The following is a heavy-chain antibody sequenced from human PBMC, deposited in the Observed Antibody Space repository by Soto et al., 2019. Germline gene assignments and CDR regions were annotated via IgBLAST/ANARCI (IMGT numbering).Heavy chain of an antibody. CDR3: ARTYYDILTGYYKPYYFDY. CDR1: GFTFSSYA. J-gene: IGHJ4*02. Sequence: QVQLVESGGGVVQPGRFLRLSCAASGFTFSSYAMHWVRQAPGKGLEWVAVISYDGSNKYYADSVKGRFTISRDNSKNTLYLQMNSLRAEDTAVYYCARTYYDILTGYYKPYYFDYWGQGTLVTVSS. CDR2: ISYDGSNK. V-gene: IGHV3-30-3*01. D-gene: IGHD3-9*01.